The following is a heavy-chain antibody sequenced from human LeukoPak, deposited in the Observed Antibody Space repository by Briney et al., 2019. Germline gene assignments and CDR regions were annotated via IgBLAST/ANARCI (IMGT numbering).Heavy chain of an antibody. Sequence: ASVKVSCKASGYTFTNYAMHWVRQVPGQGLEWMGWINPNSGGTNSAQKFQGRVSMTRDTSISTAYMELSRLISDDTAVYYCAKEEMATITAAVGGFDYWGQGTLVTVSS. CDR3: AKEEMATITAAVGGFDY. J-gene: IGHJ4*02. D-gene: IGHD5-24*01. CDR2: INPNSGGT. V-gene: IGHV1-2*02. CDR1: GYTFTNYA.